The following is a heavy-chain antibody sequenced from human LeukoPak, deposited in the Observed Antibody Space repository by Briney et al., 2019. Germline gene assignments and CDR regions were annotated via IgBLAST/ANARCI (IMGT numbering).Heavy chain of an antibody. CDR3: ARVRISSSESFDFDY. D-gene: IGHD6-13*01. CDR2: IYYSGST. J-gene: IGHJ4*02. CDR1: GGSISSSSYY. V-gene: IGHV4-39*07. Sequence: SETLSLTCTVSGGSISSSSYYWGWIRQPPGKGLEWIGSIYYSGSTYYNPSLKSRVTISVDTSKNQFSLKLSSVTAADTAVYYCARVRISSSESFDFDYWGQGTLVTVSS.